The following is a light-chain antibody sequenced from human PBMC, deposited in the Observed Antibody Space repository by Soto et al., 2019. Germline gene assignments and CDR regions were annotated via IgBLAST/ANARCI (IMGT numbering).Light chain of an antibody. J-gene: IGLJ1*01. Sequence: QSALTHPASVSGSPGQSIAISCTVTRSDVGAYNYVSWYQQHPGKAPKLMISEVTNRPSGVSDRFSGSKSGNTASLTISGLQAEDEADYYCSSFTSRFTFVFGTGTKVTVL. CDR2: EVT. CDR3: SSFTSRFTFV. V-gene: IGLV2-14*01. CDR1: RSDVGAYNY.